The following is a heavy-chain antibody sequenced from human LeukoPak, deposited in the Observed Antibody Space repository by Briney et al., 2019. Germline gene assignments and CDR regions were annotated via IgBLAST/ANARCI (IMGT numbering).Heavy chain of an antibody. CDR3: ARDRLYEDFDY. CDR2: IYYSGST. D-gene: IGHD3-16*01. J-gene: IGHJ4*02. CDR1: GGSISSYY. Sequence: PSETLSLTCTVSGGSISSYYWSWIRQPPGKGLEWIGYIYYSGSTNYNPSLKSRVTISVDTSKNQFSLKLSSVTAADTAVYYCARDRLYEDFDYWGQGTQVIVSS. V-gene: IGHV4-59*01.